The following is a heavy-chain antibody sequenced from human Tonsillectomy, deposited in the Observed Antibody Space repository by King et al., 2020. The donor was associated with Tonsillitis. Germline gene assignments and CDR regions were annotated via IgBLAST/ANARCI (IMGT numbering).Heavy chain of an antibody. CDR2: MNPNSGNT. D-gene: IGHD3-9*01. CDR1: GYTFTSYD. V-gene: IGHV1-8*02. Sequence: QLVQSGAEVKKPGASVKVSCKASGYTFTSYDINWVRQATGQGLEWMGWMNPNSGNTGYAQKFQGRVTMTRNTSISTAYMELSSLRSEDTAVYYCARFYDILTGYYALMDVWGQGTTVTVSS. J-gene: IGHJ6*02. CDR3: ARFYDILTGYYALMDV.